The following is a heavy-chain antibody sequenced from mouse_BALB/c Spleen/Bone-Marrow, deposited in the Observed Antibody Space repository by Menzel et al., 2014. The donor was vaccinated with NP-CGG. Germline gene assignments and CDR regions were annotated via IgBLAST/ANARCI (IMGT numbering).Heavy chain of an antibody. CDR2: MNPSNDST. CDR1: RYTFTSYV. Sequence: VQLQQSGPELVKPGASVKMSCKASRYTFTSYVLHWVRQKPGQGLEWIGFMNPSNDSTKYNEKFKGKATLTSDKSSSTAYMELSSLTSEDSAVYYCAREVVATDYFDYWGQGTTLTVSS. D-gene: IGHD1-1*01. J-gene: IGHJ2*01. V-gene: IGHV1-14*01. CDR3: AREVVATDYFDY.